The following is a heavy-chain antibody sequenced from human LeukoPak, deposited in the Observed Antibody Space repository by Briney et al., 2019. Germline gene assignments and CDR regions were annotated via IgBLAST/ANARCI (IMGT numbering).Heavy chain of an antibody. J-gene: IGHJ4*02. CDR3: ARPYCTNGVCYYDY. D-gene: IGHD2-8*01. CDR1: GFTFSSYW. CDR2: INTDGSST. Sequence: PGGSLRLSCAASGFTFSSYWMHWVRQAPGKGLVWVSRINTDGSSTSYADSVKGRFTISRDNAKNTLYLQMNSLRAEDTAVYYCARPYCTNGVCYYDYWGQGTLVTVSS. V-gene: IGHV3-74*01.